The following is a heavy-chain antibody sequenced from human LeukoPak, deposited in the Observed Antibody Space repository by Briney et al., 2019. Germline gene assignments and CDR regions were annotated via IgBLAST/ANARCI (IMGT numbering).Heavy chain of an antibody. J-gene: IGHJ4*02. Sequence: PGGSLRLSCAASGFTFSNYWMTWVRQAPGKGLEWVANIKEDGSEIFYVDSVKGRFTISRDNARNSLYLQMNSLRAEDTAVYYCTRTPDGVDYWGQGTLVTASS. CDR2: IKEDGSEI. CDR1: GFTFSNYW. D-gene: IGHD3-10*01. V-gene: IGHV3-7*01. CDR3: TRTPDGVDY.